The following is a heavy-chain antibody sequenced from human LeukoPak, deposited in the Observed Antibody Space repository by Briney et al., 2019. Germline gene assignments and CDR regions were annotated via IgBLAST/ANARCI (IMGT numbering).Heavy chain of an antibody. Sequence: ASVKVSCKASGYTFTAYYMHWVRQAPGQGLEWMGCINPNTGGTNYAQKFQGRVTMTRDTSITTAYMELSRLTSDDTAAYFCARDPRGSYYSDYWGQGTLVTVSS. J-gene: IGHJ4*02. CDR1: GYTFTAYY. CDR3: ARDPRGSYYSDY. D-gene: IGHD3-10*01. CDR2: INPNTGGT. V-gene: IGHV1-2*02.